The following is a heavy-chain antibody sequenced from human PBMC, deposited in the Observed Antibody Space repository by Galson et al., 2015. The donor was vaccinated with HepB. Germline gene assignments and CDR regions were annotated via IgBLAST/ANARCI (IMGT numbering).Heavy chain of an antibody. CDR1: GFTFISYW. V-gene: IGHV3-7*03. D-gene: IGHD5-18*01. CDR2: IKQDGSEK. CDR3: AGGGWITLWPFDY. Sequence: SLRLSCAASGFTFISYWMSWVRQAPGKGLEWVANIKQDGSEKYYVDSVKSRCTISRDTANNSLYQQNNSLRAEDTAVYYCAGGGWITLWPFDYWGQGTLVTVSS. J-gene: IGHJ4*02.